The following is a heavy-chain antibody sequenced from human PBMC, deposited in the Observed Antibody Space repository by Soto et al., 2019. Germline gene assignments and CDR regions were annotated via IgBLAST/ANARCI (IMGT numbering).Heavy chain of an antibody. J-gene: IGHJ6*02. CDR1: GGSFSGYY. CDR2: INHSGST. V-gene: IGHV4-34*01. CDR3: ARVFGDYGPPTYYYYYGMDV. D-gene: IGHD4-17*01. Sequence: QVQLQQWGAGLLKPSETLSLTCAVYGGSFSGYYWSWIRQPPGKGLEWSGEINHSGSTNYNPSRKSRVTISVDTSKNQFSLKLSSVTAADTAVYYCARVFGDYGPPTYYYYYGMDVWGQGTTVTVSS.